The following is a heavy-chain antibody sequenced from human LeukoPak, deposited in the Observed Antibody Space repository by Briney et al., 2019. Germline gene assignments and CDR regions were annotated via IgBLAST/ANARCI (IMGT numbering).Heavy chain of an antibody. J-gene: IGHJ4*02. Sequence: SETLSLTCTVSGGSISSYYWSWIRQPPGKGLEWIGYIYYSGSTNYNPSLKSRVTISVDTSKNQFSLKLSSVTAADTAVYYCVRTPFYDSRGLFDYWGQGTLVTVSS. D-gene: IGHD3-22*01. CDR3: VRTPFYDSRGLFDY. V-gene: IGHV4-59*01. CDR1: GGSISSYY. CDR2: IYYSGST.